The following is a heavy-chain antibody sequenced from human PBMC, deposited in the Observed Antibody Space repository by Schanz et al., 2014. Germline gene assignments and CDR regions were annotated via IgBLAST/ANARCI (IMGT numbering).Heavy chain of an antibody. CDR1: GFNFNNYD. CDR2: MNPKTGNT. CDR3: ARDRRVFDRDDLYYFDS. Sequence: QVQLVQSGAEVKKPGASVKVSCTASGFNFNNYDINWVRQATGQGLEWMGWMNPKTGNTDHAQKFQGRVTMTTDTSTSTAYMELRSLRSDDTAVYYCARDRRVFDRDDLYYFDSWGQGTLVTVSS. D-gene: IGHD3-10*02. V-gene: IGHV1-8*01. J-gene: IGHJ4*02.